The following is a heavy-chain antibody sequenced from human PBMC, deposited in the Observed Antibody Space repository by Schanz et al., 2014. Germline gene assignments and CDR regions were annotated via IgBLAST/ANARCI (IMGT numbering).Heavy chain of an antibody. Sequence: QVQLVQSGAEVKKPGASVRVSCKASGYSFTTYDVNWVRQATGQGLEWMGWMNPTTGNRGYAQNFQSRVTMTRDTSLKTAYMEVTDLKFEDASVECCDIHYGDRPVWGQGTLIAVSS. V-gene: IGHV1-8*01. J-gene: IGHJ4*02. CDR2: MNPTTGNR. CDR1: GYSFTTYD. D-gene: IGHD4-17*01. CDR3: DIHYGDRPV.